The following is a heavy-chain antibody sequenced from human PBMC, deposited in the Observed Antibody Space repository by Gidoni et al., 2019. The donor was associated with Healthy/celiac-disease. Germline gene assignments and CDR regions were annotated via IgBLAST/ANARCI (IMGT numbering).Heavy chain of an antibody. V-gene: IGHV4-34*01. CDR2: INHSGST. D-gene: IGHD5-12*01. Sequence: QVQLQQWGAGLLKPSETLSLTCAVYGGSFSGYYWSWIRQPPGKGLEWIGEINHSGSTNYNPSLKSRVTISVDTSKNQFSLKLSSVTAADTAVYYCARGVWYGGYLGHPRFDYWGQGTLVTVSS. CDR1: GGSFSGYY. CDR3: ARGVWYGGYLGHPRFDY. J-gene: IGHJ4*02.